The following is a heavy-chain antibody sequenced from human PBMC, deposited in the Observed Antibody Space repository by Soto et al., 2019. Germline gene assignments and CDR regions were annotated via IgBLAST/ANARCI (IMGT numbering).Heavy chain of an antibody. D-gene: IGHD5-12*01. Sequence: QVQLVQSGAEVKKPGASVKVSCKASGYTFTSYDINWVRQATGQGLEWMGWMNPNSGNTGYAQKFQGRVTMTRNTSISTASMELSSLRSEDTAVYYCARWRWLQLRDGMDVWGQGTTVTVSS. CDR2: MNPNSGNT. J-gene: IGHJ6*02. CDR3: ARWRWLQLRDGMDV. CDR1: GYTFTSYD. V-gene: IGHV1-8*01.